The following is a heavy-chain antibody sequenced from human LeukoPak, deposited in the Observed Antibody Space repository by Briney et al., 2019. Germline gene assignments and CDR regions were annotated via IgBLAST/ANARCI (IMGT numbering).Heavy chain of an antibody. J-gene: IGHJ4*02. CDR2: ISGSGGST. CDR1: GFTFSRYA. D-gene: IGHD2-2*01. Sequence: GGTLRLSCAASGFTFSRYAMSWVRQAPGTGLEWVSAISGSGGSTYYADSVKGRLTIYRDNSKSTLYLQMNSLRAEDTAVYYCAKALGDIVVVPAELIFDYWGQGTLVTVSS. CDR3: AKALGDIVVVPAELIFDY. V-gene: IGHV3-23*01.